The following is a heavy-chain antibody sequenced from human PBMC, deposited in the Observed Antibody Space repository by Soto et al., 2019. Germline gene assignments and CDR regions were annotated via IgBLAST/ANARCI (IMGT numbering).Heavy chain of an antibody. Sequence: LTLSYAGPGFTFGDNYMSWIRQAPGKGLEWVSYISSSSSYTNYADSVKGRFTISRDNAKNSLYLQMNSLRAEDTAVYYCARGGKKQWLVFDYWGQGT. CDR2: ISSSSSYT. D-gene: IGHD6-19*01. J-gene: IGHJ4*02. V-gene: IGHV3-11*05. CDR3: ARGGKKQWLVFDY. CDR1: GFTFGDNY.